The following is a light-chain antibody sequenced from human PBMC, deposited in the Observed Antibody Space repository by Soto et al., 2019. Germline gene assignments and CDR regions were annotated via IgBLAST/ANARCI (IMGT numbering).Light chain of an antibody. J-gene: IGKJ1*01. CDR1: QSVLLSLNNENY. CDR2: AAS. CDR3: QQYYSSPPPT. V-gene: IGKV4-1*01. Sequence: DIVMTQSPDSLAVSLGERATINCKSSQSVLLSLNNENYLAWYQQKPGQPPKLLIYAASTRDSGVPDRFSGSGSGTDFTLTISSLQAEDVAVYYCQQYYSSPPPTFGQGTKVDIK.